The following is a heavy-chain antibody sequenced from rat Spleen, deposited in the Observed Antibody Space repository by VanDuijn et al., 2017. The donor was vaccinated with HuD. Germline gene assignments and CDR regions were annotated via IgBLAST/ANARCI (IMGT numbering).Heavy chain of an antibody. V-gene: IGHV5S13*01. Sequence: EVLLVESGGGLVQPGRSLKLSCAASGFNYNNYVMAWVRQAPTKGLEWVASITSGGSNTYYRDSVKGRFTISRDNAENTLDLQMDSLRSEDTATYYCTRGGNYYDGYNLPFDYWGQGVMVTVSS. CDR1: GFNYNNYV. D-gene: IGHD1-12*03. CDR3: TRGGNYYDGYNLPFDY. CDR2: ITSGGSNT. J-gene: IGHJ2*01.